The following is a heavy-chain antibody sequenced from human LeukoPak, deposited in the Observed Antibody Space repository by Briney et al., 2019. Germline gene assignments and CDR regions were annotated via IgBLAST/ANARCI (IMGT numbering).Heavy chain of an antibody. Sequence: SETLSLTCTVSGASIRSGDYYWSCIRQPPGKGLEWIGYIYDSGSTYYNPSLKSRITISVDTSENRFSLKLSSVTATDTAVYYCARDCSGGSCYGAFDIWGQGTMVTVSS. CDR1: GASIRSGDYY. V-gene: IGHV4-30-4*01. D-gene: IGHD2-15*01. CDR3: ARDCSGGSCYGAFDI. J-gene: IGHJ3*02. CDR2: IYDSGST.